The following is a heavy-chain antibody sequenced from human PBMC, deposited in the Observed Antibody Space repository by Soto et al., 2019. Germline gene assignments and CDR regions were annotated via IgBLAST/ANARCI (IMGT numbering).Heavy chain of an antibody. V-gene: IGHV3-30*18. J-gene: IGHJ6*02. CDR1: GFTFSSYG. D-gene: IGHD2-15*01. CDR2: ISYDGITK. CDR3: AQEMRVYCSGGSCYSGMDV. Sequence: QVQLVESGGGVVQPGRSLRLSCAASGFTFSSYGMHWVRQAPGKALEWVAVISYDGITKYYSDSVKGRFTISRDNSKNTLYLQMNRLRAEDTAVYYCAQEMRVYCSGGSCYSGMDVLGQGTRVTVSS.